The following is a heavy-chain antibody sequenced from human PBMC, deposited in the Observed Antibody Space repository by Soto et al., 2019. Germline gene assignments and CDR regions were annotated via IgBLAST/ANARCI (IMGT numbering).Heavy chain of an antibody. CDR2: INPNSGGT. Sequence: FSYKATRSTFTRYYMHWVRQALGQGLVWGGRINPNSGGTNCGQKFQGRVTMTRDTSISTAYMELSRLRSDDKAVYYCAREGYSSSSVWFDPWGQGTLVTVSS. V-gene: IGHV1-2*02. D-gene: IGHD6-6*01. CDR3: AREGYSSSSVWFDP. J-gene: IGHJ5*02. CDR1: RSTFTRYY.